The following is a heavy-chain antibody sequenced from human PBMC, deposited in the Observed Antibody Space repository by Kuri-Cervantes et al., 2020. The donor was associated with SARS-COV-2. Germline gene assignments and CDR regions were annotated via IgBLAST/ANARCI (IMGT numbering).Heavy chain of an antibody. CDR3: ARALGNY. J-gene: IGHJ4*02. CDR2: INSDGSVT. V-gene: IGHV3-74*01. Sequence: GESLKISCAASGFTFSRSWMLWVRQAPGKGLVWVSRINSDGSVTSYPDSVEGRFTISRDNAKNTLYLQMNSLRAEDTAVYYCARALGNYWGQGTLVTVSS. CDR1: GFTFSRSW.